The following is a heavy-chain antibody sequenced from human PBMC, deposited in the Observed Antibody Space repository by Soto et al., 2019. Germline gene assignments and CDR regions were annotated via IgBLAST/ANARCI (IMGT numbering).Heavy chain of an antibody. D-gene: IGHD6-13*01. Sequence: QVQLVQSGAEVKKPGASVKVSCKASGYTFTSYAIHGLRQAPGQRLEWMGWINTAKDNTRYSEKFQGRVTITRDTSATIVHLQLSSLRSEDTAVYYCARGSSWSYFDYWGQGTLVTVSS. CDR3: ARGSSWSYFDY. CDR2: INTAKDNT. CDR1: GYTFTSYA. J-gene: IGHJ4*02. V-gene: IGHV1-3*04.